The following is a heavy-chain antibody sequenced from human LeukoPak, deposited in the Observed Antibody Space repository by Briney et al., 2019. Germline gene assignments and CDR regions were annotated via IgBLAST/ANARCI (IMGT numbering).Heavy chain of an antibody. CDR1: GFTFDDYA. CDR3: AKGGGGRLIFYYYMDV. CDR2: ITWNSDNI. J-gene: IGHJ6*03. V-gene: IGHV3-9*03. D-gene: IGHD3-16*01. Sequence: GRSLRLSCAASGFTFDDYAMHWVRQAPGKGLEWVSGITWNSDNIEYADSVKGRFTISRDNAKNSLYLQMNSLRAEDMALYYCAKGGGGRLIFYYYMDVGGKGTTLTISS.